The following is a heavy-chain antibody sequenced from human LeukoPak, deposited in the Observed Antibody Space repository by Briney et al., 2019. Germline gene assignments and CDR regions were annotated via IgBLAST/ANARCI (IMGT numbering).Heavy chain of an antibody. J-gene: IGHJ2*01. CDR3: ARPLGNGYSYWYFDL. Sequence: SETLSLTCTVSGDSISSYYWSWLRQPPGKGLEWIGYIYYSGSTSNNPSLQSRVTISIDTSKNQISLKLSSVTAADTAVYYCARPLGNGYSYWYFDLWGRGTLVTVSS. CDR2: IYYSGST. CDR1: GDSISSYY. D-gene: IGHD3-22*01. V-gene: IGHV4-59*01.